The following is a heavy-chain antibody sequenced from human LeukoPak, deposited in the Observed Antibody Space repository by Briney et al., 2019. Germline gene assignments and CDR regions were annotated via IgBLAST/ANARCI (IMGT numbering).Heavy chain of an antibody. V-gene: IGHV4-4*07. CDR3: ARVSSYYDFWSGYIPAAFDI. CDR1: GGSISSYY. CDR2: IYTSGST. D-gene: IGHD3-3*01. J-gene: IGHJ3*02. Sequence: SETLSLTCTVSGGSISSYYWSWIRQPAGKGLEWIGRIYTSGSTNYNPSLKSRVTMSVDTSKNQFSLKLSSVTAADTAVYYCARVSSYYDFWSGYIPAAFDIWGQGTMVTVSS.